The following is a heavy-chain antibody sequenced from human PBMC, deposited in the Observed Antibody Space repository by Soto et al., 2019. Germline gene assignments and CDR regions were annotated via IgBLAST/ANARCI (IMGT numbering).Heavy chain of an antibody. CDR2: TYYKSKWFN. CDR3: ARGSWDDVSGHYYMDV. V-gene: IGHV6-1*01. D-gene: IGHD5-12*01. J-gene: IGHJ6*03. Sequence: QVQLQLSGPGLMKPSQTLSLTCAISGDSVSSNSAGWNWVRQTPSRGLEWLGRTYYKSKWFNNYAVSVKSRITINLDTSQTQFSLQLDSVTPEDTAVYYCARGSWDDVSGHYYMDVWGKGTTVTVSS. CDR1: GDSVSSNSAG.